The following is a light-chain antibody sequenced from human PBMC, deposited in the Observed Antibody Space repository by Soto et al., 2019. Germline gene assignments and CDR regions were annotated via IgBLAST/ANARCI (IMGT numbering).Light chain of an antibody. Sequence: DFHMTQSPSTLSASVGDRVTITCRTSQSVYSWLAWYQQKPGKAPKLLIFDDSILQSGVPSRFNGSASGTEFTLTISSLQPDDFATYYCQNYGGLYTFGQGTKLEIK. CDR3: QNYGGLYT. CDR1: QSVYSW. CDR2: DDS. J-gene: IGKJ2*01. V-gene: IGKV1-5*01.